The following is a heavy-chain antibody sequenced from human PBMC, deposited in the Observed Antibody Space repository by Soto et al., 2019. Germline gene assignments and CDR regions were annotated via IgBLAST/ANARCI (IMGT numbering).Heavy chain of an antibody. D-gene: IGHD3-10*01. CDR3: ARARVRGVIRCWFDP. V-gene: IGHV3-30-3*01. Sequence: QVQLVESGGGVVQPGRSLRLSCAASGFTFSSYAMHWVRQAPGKGLEWVAVISYDGSNKYYADSVKGRFTISRDNSKNTLYLQMNSLRAEDTAVYYCARARVRGVIRCWFDPWGQGTLVTVSS. CDR1: GFTFSSYA. J-gene: IGHJ5*02. CDR2: ISYDGSNK.